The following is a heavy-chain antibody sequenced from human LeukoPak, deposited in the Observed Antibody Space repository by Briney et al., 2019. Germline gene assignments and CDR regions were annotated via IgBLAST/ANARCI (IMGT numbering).Heavy chain of an antibody. J-gene: IGHJ4*02. V-gene: IGHV4-30-4*07. CDR3: ARRTILWFGELLNSSFDY. CDR1: GGSISSGGYS. CDR2: IYYSGST. D-gene: IGHD3-10*01. Sequence: SETLSLTCAVSGGSISSGGYSWSWIRQPPGKGLEWIGYIYYSGSTYYNPSLKSRVTISVDTSKNQFSLKLSSVTAADTAVYYCARRTILWFGELLNSSFDYWGQGTLVTVSS.